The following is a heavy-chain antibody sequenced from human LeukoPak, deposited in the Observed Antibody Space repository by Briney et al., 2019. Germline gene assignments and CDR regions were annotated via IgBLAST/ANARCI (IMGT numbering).Heavy chain of an antibody. Sequence: ASVQVSCKASGGTFSSYTISWVRQAPGQGLEWMGRIIPILGIANYAQKFQGRVTITADKSTSTAYMELSSLRSEDTAVYRGGRDWHFRSGFGAWGQGTPVTVSS. CDR2: IIPILGIA. D-gene: IGHD3-3*02. J-gene: IGHJ4*03. CDR3: GRDWHFRSGFGA. CDR1: GGTFSSYT. V-gene: IGHV1-69*04.